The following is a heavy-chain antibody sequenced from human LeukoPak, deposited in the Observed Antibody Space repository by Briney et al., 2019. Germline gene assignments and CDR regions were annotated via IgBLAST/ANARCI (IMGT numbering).Heavy chain of an antibody. J-gene: IGHJ5*02. CDR3: ARDVSPPGGVSYIWLDP. Sequence: SETLSLTCTVSGGSISSYYWSWIRQPAGKGLEWIGRIYTSGSTNYNPSLKSRVTMSVDTAKNQFSLKLSSVTAADTAVYYGARDVSPPGGVSYIWLDPWGQGTLVRVSS. V-gene: IGHV4-4*07. CDR2: IYTSGST. CDR1: GGSISSYY. D-gene: IGHD2-8*02.